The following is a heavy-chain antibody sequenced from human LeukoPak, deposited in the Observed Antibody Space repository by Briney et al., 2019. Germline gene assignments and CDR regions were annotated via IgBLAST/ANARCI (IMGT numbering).Heavy chain of an antibody. CDR2: INAGNGNT. V-gene: IGHV1-3*01. CDR1: GYTFTSYA. CDR3: AREPYYDSSGHTNFDY. D-gene: IGHD3-22*01. J-gene: IGHJ4*02. Sequence: GASVKVSCKASGYTFTSYAMHWVRQAPGQRLEWMGWINAGNGNTKYSQEFQGRVTITRDTSASTAYMELSSLRSDDTAVYYCAREPYYDSSGHTNFDYWGQGTLVTVSS.